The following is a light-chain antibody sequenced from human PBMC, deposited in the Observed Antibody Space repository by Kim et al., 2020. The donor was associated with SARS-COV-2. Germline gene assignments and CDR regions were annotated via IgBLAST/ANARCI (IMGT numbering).Light chain of an antibody. J-gene: IGLJ2*01. CDR3: QAWDSSTVV. CDR2: QDS. Sequence: MSPGQAASITCSGDKLGDKYACWYQQKPGQSPVLVIYQDSKRPSGIPERFSGSNSGNTATLTISGTQAMDEADYYCQAWDSSTVVFGGGTKLTVL. V-gene: IGLV3-1*01. CDR1: KLGDKY.